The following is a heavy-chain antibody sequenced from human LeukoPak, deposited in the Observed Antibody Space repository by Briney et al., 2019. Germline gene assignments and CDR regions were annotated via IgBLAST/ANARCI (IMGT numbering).Heavy chain of an antibody. V-gene: IGHV1-69*05. J-gene: IGHJ4*02. CDR3: ARDRATTYIAGRGV. D-gene: IGHD1-26*01. CDR2: IIPIFGTA. Sequence: GASVKVSCKASGGTFSSYAISWVRQAPGQGLEWMGGIIPIFGTANYAQKFQGRVTITTDESTSTAYMGLSSLRSEDTAVYYCARDRATTYIAGRGVWGQGTLVTVSS. CDR1: GGTFSSYA.